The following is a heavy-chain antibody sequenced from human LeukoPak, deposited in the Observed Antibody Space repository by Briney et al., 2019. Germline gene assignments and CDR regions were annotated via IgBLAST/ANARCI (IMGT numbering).Heavy chain of an antibody. V-gene: IGHV3-7*01. CDR3: VRDLYRIVVVPHYFDY. CDR2: IKQDGSEK. D-gene: IGHD3-22*01. Sequence: GGSLRLSCAASGFTFSGYWMSWVRQAPGKGLEWVANIKQDGSEKYYVDSVKGRFTIYRDNAKNPLYLQMNSLRAEDTAVYYCVRDLYRIVVVPHYFDYWGQGTLVTVSS. J-gene: IGHJ4*02. CDR1: GFTFSGYW.